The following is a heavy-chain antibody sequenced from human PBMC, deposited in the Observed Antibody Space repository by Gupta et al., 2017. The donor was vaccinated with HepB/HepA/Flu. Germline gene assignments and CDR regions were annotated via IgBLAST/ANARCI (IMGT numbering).Heavy chain of an antibody. J-gene: IGHJ5*02. CDR2: IYYSGST. Sequence: QVQLQESGPGLVKPSETLSLTCTVSGGSISSNYWSWIRQPPGKGLEWIGHIYYSGSTNHNPSLKSRVTISVDTSKNEFSLKLSSVTAADTAIYYCARQGRGGTWFDPWGQGTLVTVSS. CDR1: GGSISSNY. V-gene: IGHV4-59*08. D-gene: IGHD3-10*01. CDR3: ARQGRGGTWFDP.